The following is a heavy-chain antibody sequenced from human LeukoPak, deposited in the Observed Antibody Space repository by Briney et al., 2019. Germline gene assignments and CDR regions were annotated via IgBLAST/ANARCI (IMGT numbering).Heavy chain of an antibody. J-gene: IGHJ4*02. CDR1: GGSISSGGYY. D-gene: IGHD2-2*01. Sequence: SETLSLTCTVSGGSISSGGYYWSWIRQHPGKGLEWIGYIYYSGSTYYNPSLKSRVTISVDTSKNQFSLKLSSVTAADTAVYYCARYCSRTSCHLGGFDYWGQGTLVTVSS. V-gene: IGHV4-31*03. CDR3: ARYCSRTSCHLGGFDY. CDR2: IYYSGST.